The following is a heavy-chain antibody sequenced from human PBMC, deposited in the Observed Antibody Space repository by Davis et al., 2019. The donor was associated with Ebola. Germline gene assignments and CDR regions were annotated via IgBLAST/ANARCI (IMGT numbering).Heavy chain of an antibody. CDR1: GFTFDDYA. CDR2: ISWNSGSI. J-gene: IGHJ6*02. Sequence: PGGSLRLSCAASGFTFDDYAMHWVRQAPGKGLEWVSGISWNSGSIGYADSVKGRFTISRDNAKNSLYLQMNSLRAEDTALYYCAKDLYGSGMDVWGQGTTVTVSS. V-gene: IGHV3-9*01. CDR3: AKDLYGSGMDV. D-gene: IGHD3-10*01.